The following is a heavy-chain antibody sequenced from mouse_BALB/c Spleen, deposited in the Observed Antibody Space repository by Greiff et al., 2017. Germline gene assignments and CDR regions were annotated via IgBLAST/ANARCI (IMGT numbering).Heavy chain of an antibody. J-gene: IGHJ3*01. CDR1: GYTFSSYW. CDR3: ARRGSNWETFAY. Sequence: QVQLQQSGAELMKPGASVKISCKATGYTFSSYWIEWVKQRPGHGLEWIGEILPGSGSTNYNEKFKGKATFTADTSSNTAYMQLSSLTSEDSAVYYCARRGSNWETFAYWGQGTLVTVSA. D-gene: IGHD4-1*01. CDR2: ILPGSGST. V-gene: IGHV1-9*01.